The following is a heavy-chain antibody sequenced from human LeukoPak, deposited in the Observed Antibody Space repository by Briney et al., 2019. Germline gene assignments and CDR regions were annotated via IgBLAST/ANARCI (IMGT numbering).Heavy chain of an antibody. CDR2: SSCSSSYI. CDR3: ARVKDGSYFY. CDR1: GFTFSGYS. D-gene: IGHD1-26*01. J-gene: IGHJ4*02. V-gene: IGHV3-21*01. Sequence: PGGSLRLSCAASGFTFSGYSMNWVRQAPGRGLEWFSSSSCSSSYIYYADSVEGRFTISRDNAKNSLYLQMSSLRAEDTAVYYWARVKDGSYFYWGQGTLVTVSS.